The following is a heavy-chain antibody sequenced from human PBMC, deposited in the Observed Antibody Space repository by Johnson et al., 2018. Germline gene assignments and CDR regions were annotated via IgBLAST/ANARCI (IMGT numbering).Heavy chain of an antibody. V-gene: IGHV3-33*01. D-gene: IGHD4-17*01. J-gene: IGHJ4*02. CDR2: IWYDGSKK. CDR3: ATNYGDYVGY. Sequence: VQLVESGGGVVQPGRSLRLSCAASGFTFSSYGMHWVRQAPGKGLEWVAVIWYDGSKKFYSDSVKGRFTISRDNSKNTLFLQMHSLRAEDTGVYYCATNYGDYVGYWGQGTMVTVSS. CDR1: GFTFSSYG.